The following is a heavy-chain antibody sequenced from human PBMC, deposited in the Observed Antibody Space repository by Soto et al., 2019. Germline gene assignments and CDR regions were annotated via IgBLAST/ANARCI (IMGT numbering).Heavy chain of an antibody. CDR1: GFTFSSYA. CDR2: ISGSGGST. D-gene: IGHD4-17*01. V-gene: IGHV3-23*01. Sequence: GGSLRLSCAASGFTFSSYAMSRVRQAQGKGLEWVSAISGSGGSTYYADSVKGRFTISRDNSKNTLYLQMNSLRAEDTAVYYCAKLPSLSTGYFDYWGQGTLVTVSS. CDR3: AKLPSLSTGYFDY. J-gene: IGHJ4*02.